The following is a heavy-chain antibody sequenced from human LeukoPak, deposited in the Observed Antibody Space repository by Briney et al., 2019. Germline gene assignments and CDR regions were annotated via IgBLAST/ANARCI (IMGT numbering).Heavy chain of an antibody. CDR2: INPNSGGT. CDR3: ARYSGYDEPFEY. V-gene: IGHV1-2*02. Sequence: ASVKVSCKASGGTFSSYAISWVRQAPGQGLEWMGWINPNSGGTSYAQKFQGRVTMTRDTPVTTAYMELSRLRSDDTAVYYCARYSGYDEPFEYWGQGTLVTVSS. J-gene: IGHJ4*02. D-gene: IGHD5-12*01. CDR1: GGTFSSYA.